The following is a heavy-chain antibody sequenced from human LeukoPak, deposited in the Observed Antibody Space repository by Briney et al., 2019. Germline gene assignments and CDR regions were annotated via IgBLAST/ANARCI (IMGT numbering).Heavy chain of an antibody. CDR3: ARLQWLVDWYFDL. CDR2: INHSGST. V-gene: IGHV4-34*01. D-gene: IGHD6-19*01. Sequence: SETLSLTCAVYGGSFSDYYWSWIRQPPGKGLEWIGEINHSGSTNYNPSLESRVTISVDTSKNQFSLKLSSVTAADTAVYYCARLQWLVDWYFDLWGRGTLVTVSS. CDR1: GGSFSDYY. J-gene: IGHJ2*01.